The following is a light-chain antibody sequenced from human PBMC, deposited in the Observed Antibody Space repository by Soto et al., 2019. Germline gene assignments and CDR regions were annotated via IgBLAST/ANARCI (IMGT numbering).Light chain of an antibody. V-gene: IGLV1-44*01. Sequence: QPVLTQPPSASGTPGQRVTISCSGSSSNIGSNTVNWYQQLPGTAPKLLIYTNNQRPSGVPDRFSGSKSGTSASLAISGLQSEDEADYYCAAWDDSLNGTVFGGGTKLTV. J-gene: IGLJ2*01. CDR1: SSNIGSNT. CDR2: TNN. CDR3: AAWDDSLNGTV.